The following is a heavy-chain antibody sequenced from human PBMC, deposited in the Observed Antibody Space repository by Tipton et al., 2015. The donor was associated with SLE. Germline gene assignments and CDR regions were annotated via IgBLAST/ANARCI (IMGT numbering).Heavy chain of an antibody. J-gene: IGHJ3*02. CDR2: IYYSGST. Sequence: GLVKPPETLSLTCTVSGGSVSSGSYYWSWIRQPPGKGLEWIGYIYYSGSTNYNPSLKSRVTISVDTSKNQFSLKLSSVTAADTAVYYCARDLGSSSDAFDIWGQGTMVTVSS. CDR3: ARDLGSSSDAFDI. CDR1: GGSVSSGSYY. V-gene: IGHV4-61*01. D-gene: IGHD6-6*01.